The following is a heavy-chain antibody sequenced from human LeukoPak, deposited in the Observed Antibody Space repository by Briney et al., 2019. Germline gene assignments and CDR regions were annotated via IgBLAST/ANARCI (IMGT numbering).Heavy chain of an antibody. J-gene: IGHJ4*02. CDR2: FNHNCGA. CDR1: SGSFSGYY. V-gene: IGHV4-34*01. CDR3: AASLWFGIYPDY. D-gene: IGHD3-10*01. Sequence: SETLSLTCAVYSGSFSGYYWTWFRQPPGKGLEWIGEFNHNCGAKYNPSLKSRVTISVDTSKNHLSLSLNSVTTADTAVYYCAASLWFGIYPDYWGQGSLVTVSS.